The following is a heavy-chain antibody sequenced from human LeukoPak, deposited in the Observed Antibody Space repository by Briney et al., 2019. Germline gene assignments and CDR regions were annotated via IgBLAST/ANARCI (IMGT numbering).Heavy chain of an antibody. J-gene: IGHJ4*02. Sequence: GGSLRLSCAASGFTFSSYSMNWVRQAPGKGLEWVSSISSSSSYIYYADSVKGRFTISRDNAKNSLYLQMNSLRAEDTAVYYCAKDTVLAYSSSFDYWGQGTLVTVSS. CDR3: AKDTVLAYSSSFDY. CDR1: GFTFSSYS. CDR2: ISSSSSYI. V-gene: IGHV3-21*04. D-gene: IGHD6-13*01.